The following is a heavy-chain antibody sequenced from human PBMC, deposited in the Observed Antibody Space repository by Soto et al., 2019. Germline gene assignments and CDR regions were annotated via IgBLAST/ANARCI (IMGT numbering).Heavy chain of an antibody. CDR2: IWYDGSNK. J-gene: IGHJ4*02. CDR1: GFTFSSYG. D-gene: IGHD1-26*01. V-gene: IGHV3-33*01. Sequence: QVQLVESGGGVVQPGRSLRLSCAASGFTFSSYGMHWVRQAPGKGLEWAAVIWYDGSNKYYADSVKGRFTISRDNSKNTLYLQMNSLRAEDTAVYYCATEPRIVGATKAVVYWGQGTLVTVSS. CDR3: ATEPRIVGATKAVVY.